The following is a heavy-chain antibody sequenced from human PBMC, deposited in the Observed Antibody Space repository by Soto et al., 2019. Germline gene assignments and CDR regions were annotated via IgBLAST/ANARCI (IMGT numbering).Heavy chain of an antibody. J-gene: IGHJ6*02. V-gene: IGHV4-59*08. D-gene: IGHD4-17*01. CDR2: IYYSGST. CDR1: GGSISSYY. Sequence: PSETLSLTCTVSGGSISSYYWSWIRQPPGKGLEWIGYIYYSGSTNYNPSLKSRVTISVDTSKNQFSLKLSSVTAADTAVYYCARHVGDYGDYYYYGMDVWGQGTTVTVSS. CDR3: ARHVGDYGDYYYYGMDV.